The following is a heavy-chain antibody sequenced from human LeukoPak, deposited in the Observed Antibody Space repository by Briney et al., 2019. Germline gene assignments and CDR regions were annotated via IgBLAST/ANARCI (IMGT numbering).Heavy chain of an antibody. J-gene: IGHJ4*02. CDR1: GLPFSDYW. CDR3: SRSLDY. Sequence: PGGSLRLSCAASGLPFSDYWMDWVRQAPGKGMEWVANIKEDGSKKSYADSVKGRFTISRDNAKSSLYLQMNSLRADDTAVYYCSRSLDYWGQGALVTVSS. V-gene: IGHV3-7*01. CDR2: IKEDGSKK.